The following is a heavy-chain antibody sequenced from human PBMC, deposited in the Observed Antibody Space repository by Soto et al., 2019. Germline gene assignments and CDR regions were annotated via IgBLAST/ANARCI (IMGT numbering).Heavy chain of an antibody. CDR2: IYYSGST. Sequence: PSETLSLTCTVSGGSISSYYWSWIRQPPGKGLEWIGYIYYSGSTNYNPSLKSRVTISVDTSKNQYSLKLSSVTAADTAVYYCARDSDGYTDYWGQGPLVTVSS. CDR1: GGSISSYY. J-gene: IGHJ4*02. V-gene: IGHV4-59*01. CDR3: ARDSDGYTDY. D-gene: IGHD5-12*01.